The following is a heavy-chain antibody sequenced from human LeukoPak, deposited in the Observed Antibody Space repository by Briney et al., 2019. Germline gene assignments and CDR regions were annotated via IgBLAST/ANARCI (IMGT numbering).Heavy chain of an antibody. Sequence: PGGSLRLSCAASGFTFSSYWMSWVRQAPGKGLEWVANIKQDGSEKYYVDSVKGRFTVSRGNSKNTLYLQMNTLRAEDTAVYYCAAAVTTRADEAFDIWGQGTMVTVSS. V-gene: IGHV3-7*03. CDR2: IKQDGSEK. J-gene: IGHJ3*02. D-gene: IGHD4-17*01. CDR3: AAAVTTRADEAFDI. CDR1: GFTFSSYW.